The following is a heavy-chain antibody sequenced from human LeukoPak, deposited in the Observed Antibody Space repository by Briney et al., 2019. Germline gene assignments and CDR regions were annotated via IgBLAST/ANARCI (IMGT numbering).Heavy chain of an antibody. CDR3: ARLRRDGYNSYYFDY. J-gene: IGHJ4*02. CDR2: IYTSGST. Sequence: SETLSLTCTVSGGSISSGSYYWRWLRQPAGKGLEWIGRIYTSGSTNYNPSLKSRVTISVDTSKNQFSLKLSSVTAADTAVYYCARLRRDGYNSYYFDYWGQGTLVTVSS. V-gene: IGHV4-61*02. D-gene: IGHD5-24*01. CDR1: GGSISSGSYY.